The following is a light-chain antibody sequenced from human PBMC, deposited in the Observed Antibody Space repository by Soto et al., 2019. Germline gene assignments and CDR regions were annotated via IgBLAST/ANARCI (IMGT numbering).Light chain of an antibody. CDR1: SSDVGGYNY. CDR3: SSYTRSSTRV. CDR2: DVS. Sequence: ALTQPASVSGSPGQSIPISCTGTSSDVGGYNYVSWYQQHPGKAPKLMIYDVSNRPSGVSDRFSGSKSGNTASLTISGLQAEDEADYYCSSYTRSSTRVFGGGTKLTVL. V-gene: IGLV2-14*01. J-gene: IGLJ2*01.